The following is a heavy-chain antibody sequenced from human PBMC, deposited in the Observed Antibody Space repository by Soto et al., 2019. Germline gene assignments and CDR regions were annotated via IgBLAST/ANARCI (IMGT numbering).Heavy chain of an antibody. Sequence: QVQLVESGGGVVQPGRSLRLSCAASGFTFRSYAMHWVRQAPGKGLACVAVIAYDGSNKFYRDYVRGRFTISRDNSDNTQYLQINRLRYEDTAVYYCARGDREDIAVVIGVRPGEYGVDVWGQGTTVTVSS. CDR1: GFTFRSYA. V-gene: IGHV3-30-3*01. CDR3: ARGDREDIAVVIGVRPGEYGVDV. D-gene: IGHD2-15*01. J-gene: IGHJ6*02. CDR2: IAYDGSNK.